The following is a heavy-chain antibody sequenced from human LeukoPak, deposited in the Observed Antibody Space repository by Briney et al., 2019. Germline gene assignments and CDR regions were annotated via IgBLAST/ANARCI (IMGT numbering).Heavy chain of an antibody. V-gene: IGHV4-59*01. Sequence: SETLSLTCTVSGGSISNYYWSWIRQPPGKGLEWIGYLSYSGTANYNPSLKSRVTISVDTPKNQFSLKLTSVTAADTAVYYCARGCSSTTCYTEGDRAFDYWGQATLVTVSS. J-gene: IGHJ4*02. CDR1: GGSISNYY. D-gene: IGHD2-2*02. CDR3: ARGCSSTTCYTEGDRAFDY. CDR2: LSYSGTA.